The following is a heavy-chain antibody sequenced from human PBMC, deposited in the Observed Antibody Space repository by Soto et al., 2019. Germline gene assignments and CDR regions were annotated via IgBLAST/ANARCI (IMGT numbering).Heavy chain of an antibody. J-gene: IGHJ4*02. CDR2: VNSDGSIT. D-gene: IGHD3-22*01. CDR3: ARVVTYDINGCLYYPYYFDF. Sequence: GGSLRLSCAASGFTFSSYCMHWVRQAPGKGRVWVSRVNSDGSITNYADAVKGRFTISRDNAKNTLYLQMDGLRAEDTAVYYCARVVTYDINGCLYYPYYFDFWGQGTLVTVSS. V-gene: IGHV3-74*01. CDR1: GFTFSSYC.